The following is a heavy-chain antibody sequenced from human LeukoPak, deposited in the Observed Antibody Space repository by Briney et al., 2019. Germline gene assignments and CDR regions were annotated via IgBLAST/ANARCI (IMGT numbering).Heavy chain of an antibody. CDR2: ISAYNGNT. CDR3: ARVKERYYYYGMDV. CDR1: GYTFTSYG. Sequence: ASVKVSCKASGYTFTSYGISWVRQAPGQGLERMGWISAYNGNTNYAQKLQGRVTMTTDTSTSTAYMELRSLRSDDTAVYYCARVKERYYYYGMDVWGQGTTVTVSS. V-gene: IGHV1-18*01. J-gene: IGHJ6*02.